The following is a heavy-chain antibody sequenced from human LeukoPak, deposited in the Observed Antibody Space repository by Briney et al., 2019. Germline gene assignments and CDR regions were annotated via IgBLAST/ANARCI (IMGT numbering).Heavy chain of an antibody. J-gene: IGHJ4*02. Sequence: PRGSLRLSCAASGFIVSTNYVTWVRQAPGKGLEWVSGIYSGGATYYADSVKGRFTISRDNSQNTLYLQMNSLRAEDTAVYYCAKDLSSGWYPYYFDFWGRGTLVTVSS. D-gene: IGHD6-19*01. CDR3: AKDLSSGWYPYYFDF. CDR2: IYSGGAT. CDR1: GFIVSTNY. V-gene: IGHV3-53*01.